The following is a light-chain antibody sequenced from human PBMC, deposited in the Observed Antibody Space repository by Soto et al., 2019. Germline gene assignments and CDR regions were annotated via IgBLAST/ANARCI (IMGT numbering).Light chain of an antibody. V-gene: IGLV1-40*01. CDR1: TSNIGAGYD. CDR3: QSYDNTLSGPIYV. J-gene: IGLJ1*01. Sequence: QSGLTQPPSVSGALGQRVTISCTGITSNIGAGYDVHWYQLLPGRAPKLLIYGNTNRPSGVPDRFSGSKSATSASLAITGLQAEDEAIYYCQSYDNTLSGPIYVFGTGTKLTVL. CDR2: GNT.